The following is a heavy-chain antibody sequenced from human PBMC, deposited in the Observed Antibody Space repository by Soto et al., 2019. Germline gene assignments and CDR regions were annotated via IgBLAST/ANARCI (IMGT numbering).Heavy chain of an antibody. J-gene: IGHJ4*02. Sequence: QVHLVQSGAEVKKPGASVKVSCKGSGYAFTTYGITWVRQAPGQGLEWMGWISAHNGNTNYARKLEGRVTVTRDTSTSTGDMELRSLRSDITSVYYCARGRDGAYWGPGALVTVSS. CDR1: GYAFTTYG. CDR3: ARGRDGAY. D-gene: IGHD3-10*01. CDR2: ISAHNGNT. V-gene: IGHV1-18*01.